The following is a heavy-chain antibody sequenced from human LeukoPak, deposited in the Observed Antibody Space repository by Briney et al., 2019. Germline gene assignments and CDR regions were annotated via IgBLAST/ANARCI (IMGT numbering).Heavy chain of an antibody. CDR1: GGSISSYY. D-gene: IGHD2-21*01. Sequence: SETLSLTCTVSGGSISSYYWSWIRQPPGKGLEWIGYIYYSGSTNYNPSLKSRVTISVDTSKNQFSLKLSSVTAADMAVYYCARDGNAYCGGDCYWPYVGFDPWGQGTLVTVSS. J-gene: IGHJ5*02. CDR2: IYYSGST. CDR3: ARDGNAYCGGDCYWPYVGFDP. V-gene: IGHV4-59*01.